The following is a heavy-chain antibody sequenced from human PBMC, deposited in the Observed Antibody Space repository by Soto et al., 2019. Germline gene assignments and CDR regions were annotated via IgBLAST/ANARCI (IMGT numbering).Heavy chain of an antibody. Sequence: PSDTLSLTCTVSGGSISSGDYYWSWIRQPPGKGLEWIGYIYYSGSTYYNPSLKSRVTISVDTSKNQFSLKLSSVTAADTAVYYCASTTHYDFWSGYPQVNWFDPWGQGTLVTVSS. D-gene: IGHD3-3*01. CDR1: GGSISSGDYY. V-gene: IGHV4-30-4*02. J-gene: IGHJ5*02. CDR2: IYYSGST. CDR3: ASTTHYDFWSGYPQVNWFDP.